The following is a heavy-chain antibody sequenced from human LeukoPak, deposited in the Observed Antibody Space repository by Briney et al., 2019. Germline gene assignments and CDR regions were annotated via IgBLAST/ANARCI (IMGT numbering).Heavy chain of an antibody. CDR2: IIPILGIA. V-gene: IGHV1-69*04. D-gene: IGHD5-12*01. Sequence: ASVKVSCKASGYTFTSYDINWVRQAPGQGLEWMGRIIPILGIANYAQKFQGRVTITADKSTSTAYMELSSLRSEDTAVYYCARQSGYSGYDWRSWFDPWGQGTLVTVSS. CDR1: GYTFTSYD. CDR3: ARQSGYSGYDWRSWFDP. J-gene: IGHJ5*02.